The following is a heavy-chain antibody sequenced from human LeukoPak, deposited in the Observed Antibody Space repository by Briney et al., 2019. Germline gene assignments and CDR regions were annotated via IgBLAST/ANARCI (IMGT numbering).Heavy chain of an antibody. CDR1: GGSISSSSYY. Sequence: SETLSLTCAVSGGSISSSSYYWGWIRQPPGKGLEWIGSIYYSGSTYYNPSLKSRVTISVDTSKNQFSLKLSSVTAADTAVYYCARDLPDYYGSGSNFDIWGQGTMVTVSS. J-gene: IGHJ3*02. CDR2: IYYSGST. D-gene: IGHD3-10*01. CDR3: ARDLPDYYGSGSNFDI. V-gene: IGHV4-39*07.